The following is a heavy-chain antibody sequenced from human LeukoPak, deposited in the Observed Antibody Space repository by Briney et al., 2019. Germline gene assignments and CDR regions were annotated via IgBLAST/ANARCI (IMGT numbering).Heavy chain of an antibody. Sequence: GGSLRLSCVASGFSLTGSGMHWVRQASGKGLEWVGHIGSRANTYATAYAASVKGRFTISREDSDNTAYLHMNSLKTEDTAVYHCTGGYCTNGVCYMILWGQGTLVTVSS. V-gene: IGHV3-73*01. CDR1: GFSLTGSG. J-gene: IGHJ4*02. CDR2: IGSRANTYAT. D-gene: IGHD2-8*01. CDR3: TGGYCTNGVCYMIL.